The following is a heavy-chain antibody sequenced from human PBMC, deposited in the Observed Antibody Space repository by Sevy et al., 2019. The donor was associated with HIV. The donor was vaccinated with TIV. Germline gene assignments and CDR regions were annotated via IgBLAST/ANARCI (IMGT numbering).Heavy chain of an antibody. CDR3: ARAPDPSCRSTRCYYFDY. Sequence: GGSLRLSCVASGFTFSSYAVSWVRQAPGKGLEWVAATSARDSSTYHADSVRGRFTISRDNSKNTLYLQMNSLRAEDTAVSYCARAPDPSCRSTRCYYFDYWGQGTLVTVSS. V-gene: IGHV3-23*01. D-gene: IGHD2-2*01. J-gene: IGHJ4*02. CDR1: GFTFSSYA. CDR2: TSARDSST.